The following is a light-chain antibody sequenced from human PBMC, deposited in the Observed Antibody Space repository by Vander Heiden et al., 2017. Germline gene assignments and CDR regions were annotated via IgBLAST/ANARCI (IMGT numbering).Light chain of an antibody. Sequence: DVVMTQSPLSLPVTLGQPASISGSSTQSLVSSDGDTNLQWFQQRPGQSPRRLIYKVSIRDSGVPDRFSDSGSGTDFTLKISRVEAEDVGVYYCRQGTHWPHTFGQGTKLEIK. CDR1: QSLVSSDGDTN. J-gene: IGKJ2*01. CDR2: KVS. CDR3: RQGTHWPHT. V-gene: IGKV2-30*01.